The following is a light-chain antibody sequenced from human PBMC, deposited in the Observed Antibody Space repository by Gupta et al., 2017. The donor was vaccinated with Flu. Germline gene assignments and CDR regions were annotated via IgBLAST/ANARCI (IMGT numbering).Light chain of an antibody. CDR2: AAS. CDR3: QQTYTDPPSLT. CDR1: QSVSSY. V-gene: IGKV1-39*01. Sequence: DFQMTPYPPSLSASVSDTISLSGRASQSVSSYLNWYQQKPGKAPRLLIYAASSLQSGVSSRFSGSGSVTDFTLTISSRQPEDFATYYCQQTYTDPPSLTFGGGTKVEI. J-gene: IGKJ4*02.